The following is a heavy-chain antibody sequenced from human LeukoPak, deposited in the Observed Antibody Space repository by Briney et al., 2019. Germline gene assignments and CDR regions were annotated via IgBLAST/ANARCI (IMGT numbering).Heavy chain of an antibody. CDR3: ARRLTQYDCFDP. CDR1: WAGVSSNSVS. Sequence: SQTRSLTCAISWAGVSSNSVSWNWIRQSPSRGLEWRGRTYYRSTWYNDYAVSVRGRITVNPDTSKNQFSLHLNSVTPEDTAVYYCARRLTQYDCFDPWGQGILVTVSS. D-gene: IGHD2-2*01. J-gene: IGHJ5*02. CDR2: TYYRSTWYN. V-gene: IGHV6-1*01.